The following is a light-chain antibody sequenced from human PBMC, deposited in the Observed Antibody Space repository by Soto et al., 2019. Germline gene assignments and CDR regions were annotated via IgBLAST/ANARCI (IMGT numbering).Light chain of an antibody. V-gene: IGKV3-20*01. CDR1: QSVSNDF. CDR3: QQYGSSPPRT. J-gene: IGKJ1*01. CDR2: GAS. Sequence: ILTQSTGILSLSPGERAALSCRASQSVSNDFLAWYQQKPGQAPRLLIYGASTRATDVPDRFSGSGSGADFTLTISRLEPEDFAVYYCQQYGSSPPRTFGQGTKVDIK.